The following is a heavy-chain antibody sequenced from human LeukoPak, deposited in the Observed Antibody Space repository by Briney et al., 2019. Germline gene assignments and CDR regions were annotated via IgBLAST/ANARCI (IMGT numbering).Heavy chain of an antibody. Sequence: LQTLSLTCTVSGGSISSGGYYWSWIRQHPGKGLEWIGYIYYSGSTYYNPSLKSRVTISVDTSKNQFSLKLSSVTAADTAVYYCAGGAPTGNWFDPWGQGTLVTVSS. CDR1: GGSISSGGYY. CDR2: IYYSGST. J-gene: IGHJ5*02. CDR3: AGGAPTGNWFDP. V-gene: IGHV4-31*03. D-gene: IGHD1-14*01.